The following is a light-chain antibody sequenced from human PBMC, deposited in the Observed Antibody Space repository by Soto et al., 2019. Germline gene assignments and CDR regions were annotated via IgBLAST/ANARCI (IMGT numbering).Light chain of an antibody. CDR1: SSDVGNYNL. Sequence: QSALTQPASVSGSPGQSITISCTGTSSDVGNYNLVSWYQQHPGKAPKVLIYEASKRPSGVSNRFSGSKSGNTASLTISGLQAEDEAEYYCCAYAGGSIYVFGTGTKLTVL. J-gene: IGLJ1*01. V-gene: IGLV2-23*01. CDR3: CAYAGGSIYV. CDR2: EAS.